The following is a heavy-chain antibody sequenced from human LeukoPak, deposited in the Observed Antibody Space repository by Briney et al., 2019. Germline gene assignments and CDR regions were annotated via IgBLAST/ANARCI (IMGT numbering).Heavy chain of an antibody. J-gene: IGHJ4*02. CDR3: ARWLEMATITGFDY. V-gene: IGHV4-30-4*08. D-gene: IGHD5-24*01. Sequence: PSETLSLTCTVSGGSISSGDYYWSWIRQPPGKGLEWIGYIYYSGSTYYNPSLKSRVTISVDTSKNQFPLKLSSVTAADTAVYYCARWLEMATITGFDYWGRGTLVTVSS. CDR1: GGSISSGDYY. CDR2: IYYSGST.